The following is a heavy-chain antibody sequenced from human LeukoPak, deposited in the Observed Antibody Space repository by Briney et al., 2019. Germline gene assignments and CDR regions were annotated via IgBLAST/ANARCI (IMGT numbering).Heavy chain of an antibody. Sequence: PSETLSLTCTVSGGSISSYYWSWIRQPPGKGLEWIGYIYYSGSTNYNPSLKSRVTISVDTSKNQFSLKLSSVTAADTAVYYCARAHLDFWSGSGWGYFDYWGQGTLVTVSS. J-gene: IGHJ4*02. CDR1: GGSISSYY. CDR2: IYYSGST. CDR3: ARAHLDFWSGSGWGYFDY. D-gene: IGHD3-3*01. V-gene: IGHV4-59*01.